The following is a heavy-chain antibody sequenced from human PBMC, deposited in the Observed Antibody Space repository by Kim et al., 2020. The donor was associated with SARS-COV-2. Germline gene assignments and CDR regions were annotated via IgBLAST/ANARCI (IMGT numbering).Heavy chain of an antibody. V-gene: IGHV3-30*04. Sequence: GGSLRLSCAASGFTLSNYTMHWVRQAPGKGLEWVAVISSDGSNKYYADSVKGRFTISRDNSKNTLNLQMNSLRVEDTAVYHCAGTMIVDPGYWGQGSLVTVSS. D-gene: IGHD3-22*01. CDR3: AGTMIVDPGY. J-gene: IGHJ4*02. CDR1: GFTLSNYT. CDR2: ISSDGSNK.